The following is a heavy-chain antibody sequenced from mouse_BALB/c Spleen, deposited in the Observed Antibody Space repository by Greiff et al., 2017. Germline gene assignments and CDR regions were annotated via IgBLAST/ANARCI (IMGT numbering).Heavy chain of an antibody. CDR2: ISSGSSTI. Sequence: EVQRVESGGGLVQPGGSRKLSCAASGFTFSSFGMHWVRQAPEKGLEWVAYISSGSSTIYYADTVKGRFTISRDNPKNTLFLQMTSLRSEDTAMYYCARGAGYDAWFAYWGQGTLVTVSA. V-gene: IGHV5-17*02. J-gene: IGHJ3*01. CDR1: GFTFSSFG. D-gene: IGHD2-2*01. CDR3: ARGAGYDAWFAY.